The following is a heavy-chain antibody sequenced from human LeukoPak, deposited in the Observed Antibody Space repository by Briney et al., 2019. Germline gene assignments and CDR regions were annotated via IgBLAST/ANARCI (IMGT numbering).Heavy chain of an antibody. V-gene: IGHV3-73*01. CDR3: TRHPGVFSKYGDYVNAFDI. CDR1: GFTFSGSA. D-gene: IGHD4-17*01. Sequence: GGSLRLSCAASGFTFSGSAMHWVRQASGKGLEWVGRIRSKANSYATAYAASVKGRFTISRDDSKNTAYLQMNSLKTEDTAVYYCTRHPGVFSKYGDYVNAFDIWGQGTMVTVSS. J-gene: IGHJ3*02. CDR2: IRSKANSYAT.